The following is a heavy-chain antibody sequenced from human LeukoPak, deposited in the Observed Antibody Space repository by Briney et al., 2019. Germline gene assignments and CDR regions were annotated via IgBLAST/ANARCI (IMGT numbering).Heavy chain of an antibody. V-gene: IGHV4-34*01. CDR1: GGPFNDYY. D-gene: IGHD5-18*01. CDR3: TRGGFNSYGYFY. Sequence: PSETLSFTCAVYGGPFNDYYWTWIHQSPGKGLEWIGDINQSETTNYNPSLESRVSISIDTSRNQFSLKLNSVTAADTAVYFCTRGGFNSYGYFYWGQGVLVTVSS. CDR2: INQSETT. J-gene: IGHJ4*02.